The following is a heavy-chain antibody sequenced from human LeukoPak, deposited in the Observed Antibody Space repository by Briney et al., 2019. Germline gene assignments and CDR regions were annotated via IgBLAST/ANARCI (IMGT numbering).Heavy chain of an antibody. Sequence: PGGSLRLSCAASGFTFSDYYMSWIRQAPGKGLEWVSYINIFGSTIYYADSVKGRFTISRDNAKNSLYLQMNSLRAEDTAVYYCARDPGSGYEEHFDYWGQGTLVTVSS. CDR2: INIFGSTI. D-gene: IGHD5-12*01. V-gene: IGHV3-11*01. CDR3: ARDPGSGYEEHFDY. J-gene: IGHJ4*02. CDR1: GFTFSDYY.